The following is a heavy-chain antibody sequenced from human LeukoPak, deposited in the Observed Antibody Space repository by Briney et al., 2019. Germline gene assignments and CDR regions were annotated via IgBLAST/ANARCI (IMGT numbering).Heavy chain of an antibody. CDR3: ARKYCSTTSCLFDN. CDR1: GFTFSSYE. V-gene: IGHV3-48*03. Sequence: PGGSLRLSCAASGFTFSSYEMNWVRQAPGKGLQWVSDIRSSGTTIYYADSVKGRFTISRDNAKNSLYLQMNSLRAEDTAVYYCARKYCSTTSCLFDNWGQGTLVTVSS. J-gene: IGHJ4*02. D-gene: IGHD2-2*01. CDR2: IRSSGTTI.